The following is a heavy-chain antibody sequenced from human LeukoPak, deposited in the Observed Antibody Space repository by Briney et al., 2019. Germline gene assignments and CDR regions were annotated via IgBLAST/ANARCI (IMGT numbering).Heavy chain of an antibody. D-gene: IGHD2-8*01. CDR2: IHSRGTT. V-gene: IGHV3-66*04. J-gene: IGHJ4*02. CDR3: ARQRLLYFFDY. Sequence: GGSLRLSCAVSGFTASSEDMTWVRQAPGKGLEWVSVIHSRGTTSYRDSVKGRFTISRDFSNNTVYLQMNNLTAEDTAIYYCARQRLLYFFDYWGPGTLVTVSS. CDR1: GFTASSED.